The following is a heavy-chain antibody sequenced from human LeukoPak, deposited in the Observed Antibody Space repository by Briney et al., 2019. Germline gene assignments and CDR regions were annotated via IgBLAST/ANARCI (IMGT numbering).Heavy chain of an antibody. Sequence: GGSLRLSCAASGFTFSSYWMSWVRQAPGKGLEWVTNIKQDGSEKYYVDSVKGRFTISRDNAKNSLYLQMNSLRAEDTAVYYCARLLRCFDWLTRDDYYYYMDVWGKGTTVTVSS. CDR2: IKQDGSEK. D-gene: IGHD3-9*01. CDR3: ARLLRCFDWLTRDDYYYYMDV. CDR1: GFTFSSYW. J-gene: IGHJ6*03. V-gene: IGHV3-7*01.